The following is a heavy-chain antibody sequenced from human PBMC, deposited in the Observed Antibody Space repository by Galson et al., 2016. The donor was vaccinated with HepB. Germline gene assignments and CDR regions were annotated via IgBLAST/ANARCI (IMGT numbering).Heavy chain of an antibody. V-gene: IGHV4-59*12. Sequence: ETLSLTCSISGGSISVYYWSWIRQSPGKGLEWIGYVFHTGTTYYNPSLRSRFTISRDNAKNTLYLQMNSLRVEDTAMYYCAVYSFPIVAAGPARSLQHWGQGALVSVSS. D-gene: IGHD6-13*01. CDR3: AVYSFPIVAAGPARSLQH. CDR2: VFHTGTT. CDR1: GGSISVYY. J-gene: IGHJ1*01.